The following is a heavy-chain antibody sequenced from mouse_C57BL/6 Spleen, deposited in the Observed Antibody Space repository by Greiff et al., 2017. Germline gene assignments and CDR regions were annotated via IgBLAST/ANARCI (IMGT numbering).Heavy chain of an antibody. V-gene: IGHV1-76*01. J-gene: IGHJ1*03. D-gene: IGHD1-1*01. CDR1: GYTFTDYY. CDR2: IYPGSGNT. CDR3: ARTVTFNFDV. Sequence: VKLQESGAELVRPGASVKLSCKASGYTFTDYYINWVKQRPGQGLEWIARIYPGSGNTYYNEKFKGKATLTAEKSSSTAYMQLSSLTSEDSAVYFCARTVTFNFDVWGTGTTVTVSS.